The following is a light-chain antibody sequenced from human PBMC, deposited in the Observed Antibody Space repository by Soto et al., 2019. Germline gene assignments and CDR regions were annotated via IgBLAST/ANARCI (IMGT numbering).Light chain of an antibody. Sequence: QSVLTQPPSASGTPGQRVTISCSGSSSNIGSNTVNWYQQLPGTAPKLLIYSNNQRPSGVPDRSSGSKSGTSASLAISGLKSEDEADYYCAAWDDSLNGPGYVFGTGTKVTVL. CDR1: SSNIGSNT. J-gene: IGLJ1*01. CDR3: AAWDDSLNGPGYV. V-gene: IGLV1-44*01. CDR2: SNN.